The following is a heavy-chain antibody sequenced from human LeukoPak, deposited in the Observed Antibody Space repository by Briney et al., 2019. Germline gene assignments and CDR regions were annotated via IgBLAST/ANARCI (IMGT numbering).Heavy chain of an antibody. CDR1: GYTFTSYG. J-gene: IGHJ4*02. D-gene: IGHD3-10*01. V-gene: IGHV1-18*01. CDR3: ARADYGSGSYYLDY. Sequence: ASVNVSCKASGYTFTSYGISWVRQAPGQGLEWMGWISAYNGNTNYAQKLQGRVTMTTDTSTSTAYMELRSLRSDDTAVYYCARADYGSGSYYLDYWGQGTLVTVSS. CDR2: ISAYNGNT.